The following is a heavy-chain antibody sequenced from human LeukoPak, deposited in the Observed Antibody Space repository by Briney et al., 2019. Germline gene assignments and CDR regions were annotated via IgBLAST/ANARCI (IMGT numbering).Heavy chain of an antibody. CDR2: ISWNSDSI. J-gene: IGHJ4*02. D-gene: IGHD1-20*01. Sequence: GRSLRLSCAASGFTFDDYAMHWVRQAPGKGLEWVSGISWNSDSIGYADSVKGRFTISRDNAKNSLYLQMNSLRVEDTALYYCARDKDIRRAITGGENYFDYWGQGTLVTVFS. CDR3: ARDKDIRRAITGGENYFDY. CDR1: GFTFDDYA. V-gene: IGHV3-9*01.